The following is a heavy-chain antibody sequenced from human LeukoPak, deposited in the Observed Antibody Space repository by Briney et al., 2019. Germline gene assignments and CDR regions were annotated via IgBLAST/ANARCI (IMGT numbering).Heavy chain of an antibody. Sequence: GGSLRLSCAVSGFTFSSYAMSWVRQAPGKGLEWVSVIYSGGSTYYADSVKGRFTISKDNYEDTVYLQMNSLRAEDTAVYYCARHDSGYGPFDYWGQGTLVTVSS. V-gene: IGHV3-23*03. D-gene: IGHD3-22*01. J-gene: IGHJ4*02. CDR3: ARHDSGYGPFDY. CDR2: IYSGGST. CDR1: GFTFSSYA.